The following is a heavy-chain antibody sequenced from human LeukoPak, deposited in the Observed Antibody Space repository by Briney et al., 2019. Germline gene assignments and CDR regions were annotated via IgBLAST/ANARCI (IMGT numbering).Heavy chain of an antibody. CDR3: ARVRGDYSYYYYMDV. V-gene: IGHV3-48*03. Sequence: GGSLRLSCAASGFTFSSYERNWVRQAPGKGLEWVSTISSRAASIYYADSVKGRFTISRDNAKNSLYLQMNSLRAEDTAVYYCARVRGDYSYYYYMDVWGKGTTVTISS. CDR2: ISSRAASI. CDR1: GFTFSSYE. D-gene: IGHD2-21*02. J-gene: IGHJ6*03.